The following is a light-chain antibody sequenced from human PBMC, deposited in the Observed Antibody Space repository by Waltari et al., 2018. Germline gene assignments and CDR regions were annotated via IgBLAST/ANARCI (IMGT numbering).Light chain of an antibody. CDR3: QQRRDRPVT. V-gene: IGKV3-11*01. CDR1: QSGDTY. Sequence: VLTQSPAILSLSPGERATLSCRASQSGDTYLVWYQQKPGQAPRLLISGTSNRGPGIPARVSGSGSGGTDYTLTISSLEPEEFGVYYCQQRRDRPVTFGQGTRLEIK. CDR2: GTS. J-gene: IGKJ5*01.